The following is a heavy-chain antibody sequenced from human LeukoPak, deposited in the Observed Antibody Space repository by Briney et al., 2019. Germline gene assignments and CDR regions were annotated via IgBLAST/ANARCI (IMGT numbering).Heavy chain of an antibody. CDR3: AGAGKNSRTYDY. CDR2: IYHSGST. J-gene: IGHJ4*02. V-gene: IGHV4-59*01. Sequence: PSETRSLTCTVSGGSISGYYWSWIRQPPGKGLEWIGYIYHSGSTNYNPSLKSRVTISLDTSMNVFSLNLNSVTDADTAVYYCAGAGKNSRTYDYWGQGTLVTVSS. CDR1: GGSISGYY.